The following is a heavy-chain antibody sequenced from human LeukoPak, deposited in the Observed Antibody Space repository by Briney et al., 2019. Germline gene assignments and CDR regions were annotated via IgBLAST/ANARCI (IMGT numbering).Heavy chain of an antibody. CDR2: INPNSGGT. Sequence: ASVKVSCKASGYTFTGYYMHWVRQAPGQGLEWMGWINPNSGGTNYAQKFQGRVTMTRDTSISTAYMELSRLRSDDTAVYYCARREYYDSSGYSGVDIWGQGTMVTVSS. V-gene: IGHV1-2*02. D-gene: IGHD3-22*01. CDR3: ARREYYDSSGYSGVDI. J-gene: IGHJ3*02. CDR1: GYTFTGYY.